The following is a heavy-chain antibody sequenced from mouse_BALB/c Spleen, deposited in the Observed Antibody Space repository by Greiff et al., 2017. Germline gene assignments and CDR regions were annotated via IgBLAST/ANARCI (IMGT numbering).Heavy chain of an antibody. D-gene: IGHD2-4*01. CDR3: TRDRVYYDYDWFAY. CDR2: ISSGGSYT. CDR1: GFTFSSYT. Sequence: EVQLVESGGGLVKPGGSPKLSCAASGFTFSSYTMSWVRQTPEKRLEWVATISSGGSYTYYPDSVKGRFTISRDNAKNTLYLQMSSLKSEDTAMYYCTRDRVYYDYDWFAYWGQGTLVTVSA. V-gene: IGHV5-6-4*01. J-gene: IGHJ3*01.